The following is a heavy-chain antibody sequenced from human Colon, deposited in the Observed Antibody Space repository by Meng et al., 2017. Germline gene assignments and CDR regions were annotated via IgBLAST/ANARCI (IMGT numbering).Heavy chain of an antibody. CDR3: ARGRGY. Sequence: CSVPGSSTGSGYYWGWTRLPPGKRLEWIGNIYQSGSTYYNPSLKSRVTISVDTSRNQFTLKVTSVTAADTAVYYCARGRGYWGQGTLVTVSS. J-gene: IGHJ4*02. V-gene: IGHV4-38-2*02. CDR1: GSSTGSGYY. CDR2: IYQSGST.